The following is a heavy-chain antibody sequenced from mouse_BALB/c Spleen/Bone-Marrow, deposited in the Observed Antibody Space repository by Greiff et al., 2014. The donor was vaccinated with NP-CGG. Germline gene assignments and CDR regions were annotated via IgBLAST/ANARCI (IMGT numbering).Heavy chain of an antibody. V-gene: IGHV1S22*01. CDR1: GYTINNYW. J-gene: IGHJ3*01. CDR2: IYSGSGGA. CDR3: TRVVKYGKPWSAY. Sequence: LKESGAELGRPGGSVKLSCKASGYTINNYWVHWGEQRPGQGLGGIGNIYSGSGGANYDEKFKSKATLTVDTSSSTAYMQLSSLTSEDSAVYYCTRVVKYGKPWSAYWGQGTLVTVSA. D-gene: IGHD2-10*02.